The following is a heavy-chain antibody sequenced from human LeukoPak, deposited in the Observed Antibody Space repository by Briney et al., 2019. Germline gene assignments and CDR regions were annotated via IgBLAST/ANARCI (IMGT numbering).Heavy chain of an antibody. J-gene: IGHJ6*02. CDR3: ARDLAPSYYGMDV. Sequence: QPGGSLRLSCAASGFTFSSYEMNWVRQAPGKGLEWVSYISSSGSTIYYADSVKGRFTISRDNAKNSLYLQMNSLRAEDAAVYYCARDLAPSYYGMDVWGQGTTVTVSS. CDR1: GFTFSSYE. CDR2: ISSSGSTI. V-gene: IGHV3-48*03. D-gene: IGHD2-15*01.